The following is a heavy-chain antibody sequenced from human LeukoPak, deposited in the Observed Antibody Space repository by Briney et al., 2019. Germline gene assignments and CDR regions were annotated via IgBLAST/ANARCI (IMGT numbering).Heavy chain of an antibody. CDR3: AREPYDSSGYRDAFDI. CDR1: GVTVSSNY. D-gene: IGHD3-22*01. Sequence: GGSLRLSCAASGVTVSSNYMSWVRQAPGKGLEWVSVIYSGGSTYYADSVKGRFTISRDNSKNTLYLQTNSLRAEDTAVYYCAREPYDSSGYRDAFDIWGQGTMVTVSS. J-gene: IGHJ3*02. CDR2: IYSGGST. V-gene: IGHV3-53*01.